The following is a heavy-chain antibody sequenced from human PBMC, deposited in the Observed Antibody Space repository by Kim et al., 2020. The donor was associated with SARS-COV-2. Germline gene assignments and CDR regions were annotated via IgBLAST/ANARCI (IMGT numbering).Heavy chain of an antibody. CDR2: IIPILGIA. V-gene: IGHV1-69*02. CDR1: GGTFSSYT. Sequence: SVKVSCKASGGTFSSYTISWVRQAPGQGLEWMGRIIPILGIANYAQKFQGRVTITADKSTSTAYMELSSLRSEDTAVYYCARGGNRDGYNGRYYGMDVWGQGTTVTVSS. D-gene: IGHD5-12*01. CDR3: ARGGNRDGYNGRYYGMDV. J-gene: IGHJ6*02.